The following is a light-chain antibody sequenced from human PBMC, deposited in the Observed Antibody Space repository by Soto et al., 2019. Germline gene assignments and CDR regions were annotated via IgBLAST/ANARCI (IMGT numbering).Light chain of an antibody. J-gene: IGKJ2*01. CDR2: GSS. CDR3: QQEGSSPPVT. V-gene: IGKV3-20*01. Sequence: EVVLTQSPGTLSLSPGERATLSCRASENVSNNYLAWYQQKPGQAPRLLIFGSSDRAAGIPDRFSGSGSGTDLTPTISRPGPEDFSGFFRQQEGSSPPVTFCQGTKLEIK. CDR1: ENVSNNY.